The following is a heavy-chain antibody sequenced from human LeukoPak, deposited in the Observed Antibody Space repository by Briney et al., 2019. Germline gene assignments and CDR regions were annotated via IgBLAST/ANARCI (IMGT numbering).Heavy chain of an antibody. D-gene: IGHD3-22*01. CDR2: IKQDGSEK. CDR1: GFTFSSYW. V-gene: IGHV3-7*01. J-gene: IGHJ5*02. CDR3: ARRDNSSGYEP. Sequence: GGSLRLSCSASGFTFSSYWMSWVRQAPGKGLNWVANIKQDGSEKYYVDSVKGRFTISRDNSKNTLYIQMGSLRAEDMAVYYCARRDNSSGYEPWGQGTLVSVSS.